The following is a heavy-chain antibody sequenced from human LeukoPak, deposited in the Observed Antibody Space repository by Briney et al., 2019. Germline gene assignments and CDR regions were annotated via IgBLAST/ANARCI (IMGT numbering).Heavy chain of an antibody. D-gene: IGHD2-2*01. CDR1: GFTFSSYS. CDR3: ARDIVVVPAAMRVDYYYMDV. V-gene: IGHV3-21*01. J-gene: IGHJ6*03. CDR2: ISSSSSYI. Sequence: EGSLRLSCAASGFTFSSYSMNWVRQAPGKGLEWVSSISSSSSYIYYADSVKGRFTISRDNAKNSLYLQMNSLRAEDTAVYYCARDIVVVPAAMRVDYYYMDVWGKGTTVTVSS.